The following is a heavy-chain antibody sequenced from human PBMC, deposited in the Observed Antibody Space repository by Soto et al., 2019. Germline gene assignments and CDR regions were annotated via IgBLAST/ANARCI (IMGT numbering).Heavy chain of an antibody. CDR2: ISESGGST. D-gene: IGHD5-18*01. CDR3: AKDQSGYSYVDVHT. CDR1: GFTFSSFA. Sequence: GGSLRLSCVASGFTFSSFAMSWVRQAPGKGLEWVSAISESGGSTYFADSVKGRFTMSRDNSKNALYLQMSSLRAEDTAIYYCAKDQSGYSYVDVHTWGQGTLVTVSS. J-gene: IGHJ5*02. V-gene: IGHV3-23*01.